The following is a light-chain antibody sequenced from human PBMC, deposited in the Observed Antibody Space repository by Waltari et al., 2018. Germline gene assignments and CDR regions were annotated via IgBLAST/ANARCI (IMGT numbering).Light chain of an antibody. Sequence: DIQMTQSPSTLSASVGDRVVISCRASQSISSWLAWYQQKPRKAPQLLIFKTSVLETGVPSRFSGSGSGTEFALTISSLQPEDFATYYCQQYETYPYTFGQGTKLEIK. J-gene: IGKJ2*01. CDR1: QSISSW. V-gene: IGKV1-5*03. CDR3: QQYETYPYT. CDR2: KTS.